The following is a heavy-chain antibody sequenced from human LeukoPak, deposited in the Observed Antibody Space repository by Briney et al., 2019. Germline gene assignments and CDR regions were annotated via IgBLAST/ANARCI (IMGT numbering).Heavy chain of an antibody. CDR2: MNPNSGNT. Sequence: GPVKVSCKASGYTFTSYDINWVRQATGQGLEWMGWMNPNSGNTGYAQKFQGRVTITRNTSISTAYMELSSLRSEDTAVYYCARGEGGSTVVQPSMHYYYFNYMDVWGKGTTVTVSS. V-gene: IGHV1-8*03. J-gene: IGHJ6*03. CDR1: GYTFTSYD. CDR3: ARGEGGSTVVQPSMHYYYFNYMDV. D-gene: IGHD4-23*01.